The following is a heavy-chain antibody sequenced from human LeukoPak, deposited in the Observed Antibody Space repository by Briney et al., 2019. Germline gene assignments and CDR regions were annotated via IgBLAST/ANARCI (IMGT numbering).Heavy chain of an antibody. CDR2: ISSSSSYI. CDR1: GFTFSSYS. Sequence: GGSLRLSCAASGFTFSSYSMNWVRQAPGKGLEWVSSISSSSSYIYYADSVKGRFTISRDNAKNSLYLQMNSLRAEDTAVYYCAREPGYYYDSSGYQKGDAFDIWGQGTMVTVSS. CDR3: AREPGYYYDSSGYQKGDAFDI. J-gene: IGHJ3*02. D-gene: IGHD3-22*01. V-gene: IGHV3-21*01.